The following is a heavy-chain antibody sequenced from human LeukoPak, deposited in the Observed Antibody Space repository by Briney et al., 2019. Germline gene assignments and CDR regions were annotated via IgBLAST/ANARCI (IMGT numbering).Heavy chain of an antibody. CDR3: AKVKGGITMIVAFY. V-gene: IGHV3-23*01. D-gene: IGHD3-22*01. CDR1: GFTFSSYA. J-gene: IGHJ4*02. Sequence: GGSPRLSCAASGFTFSSYAMSWVRQAPGKGLEWVSAISGSGGSTYYADSVKGRFTISRDNSKNTLYPQMNSLRAEDTAVYYCAKVKGGITMIVAFYWGQGTLVTVSS. CDR2: ISGSGGST.